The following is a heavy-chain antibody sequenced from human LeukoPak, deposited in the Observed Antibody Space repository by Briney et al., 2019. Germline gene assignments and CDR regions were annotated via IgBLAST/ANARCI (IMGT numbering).Heavy chain of an antibody. CDR3: TTAKGYCSSTSCSERDYYYYGMDV. CDR2: IKSKTDGGTT. CDR1: GFTFSNAW. Sequence: GGSLRLSCAASGFTFSNAWTSWVRQAPGKGLEWVGRIKSKTDGGTTDYAAPVKGRFTISRDDSKNTLYLQMNSLKTEDTAVYYCTTAKGYCSSTSCSERDYYYYGMDVWGKGTTVTVSS. J-gene: IGHJ6*04. V-gene: IGHV3-15*01. D-gene: IGHD2-2*01.